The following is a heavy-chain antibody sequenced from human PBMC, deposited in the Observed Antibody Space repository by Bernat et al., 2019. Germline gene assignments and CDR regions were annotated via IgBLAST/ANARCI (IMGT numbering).Heavy chain of an antibody. V-gene: IGHV3-21*01. CDR2: ISGSSAYI. J-gene: IGHJ6*03. Sequence: EVQLVESGGGLVKPGGSLRLSCAASRFTFSSYTMNWVRQAPGQGLEWVSSISGSSAYIYYADSVKGRFTISSDNAKNSLYLQMNSLRAEDTAAYYCATGTYYYYDIDVWGKGTTVTVSS. CDR1: RFTFSSYT. CDR3: ATGTYYYYDIDV.